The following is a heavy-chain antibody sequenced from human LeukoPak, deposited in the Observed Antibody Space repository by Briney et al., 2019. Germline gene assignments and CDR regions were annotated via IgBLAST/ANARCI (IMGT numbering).Heavy chain of an antibody. J-gene: IGHJ3*02. CDR1: GFTFIFYG. CDR3: AKEADYDSSGYFSAQADAFDI. CDR2: ISGSGDTT. D-gene: IGHD3-22*01. V-gene: IGHV3-23*01. Sequence: PGGSLRLSCAASGFTFIFYGMIWVRQAPGKGLEWVSRISGSGDTTYYADSVKGRFTISRDNSKSVLYLQMNSLRVDDTAVYYCAKEADYDSSGYFSAQADAFDIWGQGTMVTVSS.